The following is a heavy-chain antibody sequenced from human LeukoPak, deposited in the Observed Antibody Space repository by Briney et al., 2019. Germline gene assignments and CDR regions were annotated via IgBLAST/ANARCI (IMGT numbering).Heavy chain of an antibody. Sequence: GGSLRLSCAASGFTFSSYAMHWVRQAPGKGLEGVAVISYDGSNKYYADSVKGRFTISRDNSTNTLYLQMNSLRAEDTAVSYCAKDPGYCSSTSCPPYYYYGMDVWGQGTTVTVSS. D-gene: IGHD2-2*01. CDR2: ISYDGSNK. J-gene: IGHJ6*02. CDR1: GFTFSSYA. CDR3: AKDPGYCSSTSCPPYYYYGMDV. V-gene: IGHV3-30-3*01.